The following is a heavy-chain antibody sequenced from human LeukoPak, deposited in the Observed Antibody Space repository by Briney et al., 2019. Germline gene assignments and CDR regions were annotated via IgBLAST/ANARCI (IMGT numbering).Heavy chain of an antibody. Sequence: SETLSLTCTVSGGSISSGDYYWSWIRQPPGKGLEWIGYIYYSGSTYYNPSLKSRVTISVDRSKNQFSLKLSSVTAADTAVYYCARGRSIAAAAGDFDIWGQGTMVTVSS. CDR2: IYYSGST. V-gene: IGHV4-30-4*01. CDR1: GGSISSGDYY. J-gene: IGHJ3*02. D-gene: IGHD6-13*01. CDR3: ARGRSIAAAAGDFDI.